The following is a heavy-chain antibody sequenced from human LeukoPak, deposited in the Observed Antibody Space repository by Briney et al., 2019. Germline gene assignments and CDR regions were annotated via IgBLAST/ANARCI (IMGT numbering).Heavy chain of an antibody. Sequence: ASVKSSCEAFGGTFSTYAICWGRHAPVDRVEWVGGIIPLSGTANYAKKFQGRVTITADESTSTAYMELSSLRSEDTAVYYCAREAELGTYFDYWGQGTLVTVSS. V-gene: IGHV1-69*01. CDR1: GGTFSTYA. CDR2: IIPLSGTA. J-gene: IGHJ4*02. CDR3: AREAELGTYFDY. D-gene: IGHD7-27*01.